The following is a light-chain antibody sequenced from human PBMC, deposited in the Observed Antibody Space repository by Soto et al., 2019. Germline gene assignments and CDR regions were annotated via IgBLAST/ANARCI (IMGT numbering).Light chain of an antibody. CDR3: QQYGNLPWT. CDR2: VAS. V-gene: IGKV3-20*01. J-gene: IGKJ1*01. Sequence: EIVLTQSPGTLSLSPGERATLSCRASQRVGNNYVAWYQQKAGQAPRLLIYVASSRASGIPDRVSGSGSGTDFTLTISRLEPEDFAVYYCQQYGNLPWTFGQGTKVEIK. CDR1: QRVGNNY.